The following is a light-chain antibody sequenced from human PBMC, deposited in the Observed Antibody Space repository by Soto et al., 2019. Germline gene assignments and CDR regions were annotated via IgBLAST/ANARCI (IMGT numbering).Light chain of an antibody. CDR2: GAS. V-gene: IGKV3-15*01. Sequence: ILMPKYHTPLSVSPGERVTLSCRASQSVSSYLAWYQQKPGQPPRLLIYGASTRATGIPARFSGSGSETDFTLTISSLQPEDFATYSCQQSYSTTWTFGRGTKVDIK. CDR1: QSVSSY. J-gene: IGKJ1*01. CDR3: QQSYSTTWT.